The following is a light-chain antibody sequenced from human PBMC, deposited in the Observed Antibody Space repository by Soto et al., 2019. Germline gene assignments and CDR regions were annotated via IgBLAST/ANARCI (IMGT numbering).Light chain of an antibody. CDR1: QSVRSNC. J-gene: IGKJ1*01. Sequence: EIVLTQSPGTLSLSPGERATLSCRASQSVRSNCLAWYQQKPGQAPRLLIYGASSRATGIPDRFSGSGSGTDFSFTISILEPEDFAVYYCQQYGSSPQTFGQGIKVDIK. CDR3: QQYGSSPQT. V-gene: IGKV3-20*01. CDR2: GAS.